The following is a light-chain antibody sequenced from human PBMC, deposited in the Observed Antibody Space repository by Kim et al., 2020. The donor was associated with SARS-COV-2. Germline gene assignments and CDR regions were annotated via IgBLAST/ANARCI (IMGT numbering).Light chain of an antibody. CDR2: RDT. Sequence: SYELTQPLSVSVALGQTARITCGGNNIVTKNVHWYQQKPGQAPVLVMYRDTNRPSGIPERFSGSNSGNTATLTISRAQAGEEAVHDCQAWDSTAWVFGGG. CDR3: QAWDSTAWV. V-gene: IGLV3-9*01. J-gene: IGLJ3*02. CDR1: NIVTKN.